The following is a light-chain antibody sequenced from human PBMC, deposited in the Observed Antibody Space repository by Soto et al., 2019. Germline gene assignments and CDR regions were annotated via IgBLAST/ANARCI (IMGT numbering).Light chain of an antibody. CDR2: DAS. CDR3: QQRSNWPWT. CDR1: QSVTTY. Sequence: ETVLTHSPATLSSSPWEIVTLSCRASQSVTTYLAWYQHKPGQAPRLLIYDASHRATGISARFSGSGSGTDFTLTISSLEPEDFAVYYCQQRSNWPWTLGQGTKVDI. V-gene: IGKV3-11*01. J-gene: IGKJ1*01.